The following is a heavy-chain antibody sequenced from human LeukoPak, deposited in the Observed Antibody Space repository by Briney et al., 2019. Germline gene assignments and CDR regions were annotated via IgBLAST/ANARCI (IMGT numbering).Heavy chain of an antibody. V-gene: IGHV4-59*01. D-gene: IGHD2-21*02. CDR1: GGSISSYY. Sequence: SETLSLTCTVSGGSISSYYWSWIRQPPGKGLEWIGYIYYSGSTNYNPSLKSRVTISVDTSKNQFSLKLSSVTAADTAVYYCARGKEAYCGGDCYSHWGQGTLVTVSS. CDR3: ARGKEAYCGGDCYSH. CDR2: IYYSGST. J-gene: IGHJ4*02.